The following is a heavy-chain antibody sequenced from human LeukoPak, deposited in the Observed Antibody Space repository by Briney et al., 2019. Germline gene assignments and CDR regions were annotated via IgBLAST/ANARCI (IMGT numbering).Heavy chain of an antibody. CDR3: ARSYDSSGYYLSYFDY. V-gene: IGHV3-53*01. D-gene: IGHD3-22*01. CDR1: GFTVSSNY. J-gene: IGHJ4*02. CDR2: IYSGGST. Sequence: GGSLRLSYAASGFTVSSNYMSWVRQAPGKGLEWVSVIYSGGSTYYADSVKGRFTISRDNSKNTLYLQMNSLRAEDTAVYYCARSYDSSGYYLSYFDYWGQGTLVTVSS.